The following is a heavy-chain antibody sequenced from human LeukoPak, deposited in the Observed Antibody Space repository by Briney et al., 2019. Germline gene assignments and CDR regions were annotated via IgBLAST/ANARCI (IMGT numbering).Heavy chain of an antibody. Sequence: SETLSLTCTVSGGSISSGSYYWSWIRQPAGKGLEWIGRIYTSGSTNYNPSLKSRVTISVDTSKNQFSLKLSSVTAADTAVYYCARAEYYYDSSGYYQPYYFDYWGQGTLVTVSS. CDR1: GGSISSGSYY. CDR3: ARAEYYYDSSGYYQPYYFDY. V-gene: IGHV4-61*02. J-gene: IGHJ4*02. CDR2: IYTSGST. D-gene: IGHD3-22*01.